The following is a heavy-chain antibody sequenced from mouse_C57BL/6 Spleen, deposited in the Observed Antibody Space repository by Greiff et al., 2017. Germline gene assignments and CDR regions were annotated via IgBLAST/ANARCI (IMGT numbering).Heavy chain of an antibody. Sequence: EVQLQQSGPELVKPGASVKMSCKASGYTFTDYTMHWVKQSPGKSLEWIGYINPNNGGTSYNQKFKGKATLTVNTSSSTAYMELRSLTSEDSAVYSCARWDGSSYGSYWGQGTLVTVSA. CDR2: INPNNGGT. CDR3: ARWDGSSYGSY. V-gene: IGHV1-22*01. D-gene: IGHD1-1*01. J-gene: IGHJ3*01. CDR1: GYTFTDYT.